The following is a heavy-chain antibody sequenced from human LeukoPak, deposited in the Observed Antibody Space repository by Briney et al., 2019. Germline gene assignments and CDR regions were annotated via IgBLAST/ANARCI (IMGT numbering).Heavy chain of an antibody. Sequence: PGGSLRLSCAASGFTFSSYEMNWVRQAPGKGLEWVSYISSSGSTIYYADSVKGRFTISRDNAKNSLYLQMNSLRAEDTAVYYCAREGTIFGVVIVYYYYYYMDVWGKGTTVTVSS. J-gene: IGHJ6*03. CDR2: ISSSGSTI. V-gene: IGHV3-48*03. D-gene: IGHD3-3*01. CDR1: GFTFSSYE. CDR3: AREGTIFGVVIVYYYYYYMDV.